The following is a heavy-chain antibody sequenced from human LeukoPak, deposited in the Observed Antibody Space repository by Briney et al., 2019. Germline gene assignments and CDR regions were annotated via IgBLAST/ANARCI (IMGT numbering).Heavy chain of an antibody. CDR3: ARVGVPTVASNWFDP. CDR2: ISAYNGNT. V-gene: IGHV1-18*01. J-gene: IGHJ5*02. Sequence: ASVKVSCKASGYTFTSYGISWVRQAPGQGFEWMGWISAYNGNTNYAQKLQGRVTMTTDTSTSTAYMELSSLRSEDTAVYYCARVGVPTVASNWFDPWGQGTLVTVSS. D-gene: IGHD2-2*01. CDR1: GYTFTSYG.